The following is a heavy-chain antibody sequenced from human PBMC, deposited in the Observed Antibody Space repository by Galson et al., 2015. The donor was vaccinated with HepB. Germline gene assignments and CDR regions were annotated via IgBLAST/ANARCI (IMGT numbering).Heavy chain of an antibody. D-gene: IGHD3-3*01. J-gene: IGHJ6*03. CDR2: ISRSSSDI. V-gene: IGHV3-48*01. CDR1: GFTYSTYS. CDR3: ARSRFDFWSGYDYYMDV. Sequence: SLRLSCAASGFTYSTYSMNWVRQAPGKGLEWVSYISRSSSDIYYADSVKGRFTISRDNAKNSLYLQMNSLRVEDTAVYYCARSRFDFWSGYDYYMDVWGKGTTVTVSS.